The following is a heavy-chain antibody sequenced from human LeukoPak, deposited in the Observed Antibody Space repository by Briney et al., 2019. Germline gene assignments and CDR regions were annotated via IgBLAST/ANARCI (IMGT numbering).Heavy chain of an antibody. J-gene: IGHJ4*02. D-gene: IGHD3/OR15-3a*01. CDR3: ATSYDMGWLIGY. Sequence: SVKVSCKASGGTFSSYAISWVRQAPGQGLEWMGGIIPIFGTANYAQKFQGRVTITADESTSTAYMELSSLRSEDTAVYYCATSYDMGWLIGYWGQGTLVTVSS. CDR2: IIPIFGTA. CDR1: GGTFSSYA. V-gene: IGHV1-69*13.